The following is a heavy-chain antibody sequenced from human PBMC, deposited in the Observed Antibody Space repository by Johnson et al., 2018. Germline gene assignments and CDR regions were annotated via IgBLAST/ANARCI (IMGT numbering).Heavy chain of an antibody. CDR3: ARDLGAVAGNYYMDV. J-gene: IGHJ6*03. D-gene: IGHD6-19*01. Sequence: QVQLVESGGGVVQPGRSLRLSCAASGFTFSDYYMSWIRPAPGKGLEWVSYISSSGSTIYYADSVKGRFTISRDNAKNTLYLQMNSLRAEDTAVYYCARDLGAVAGNYYMDVWGKGTTVTVSS. V-gene: IGHV3-11*04. CDR1: GFTFSDYY. CDR2: ISSSGSTI.